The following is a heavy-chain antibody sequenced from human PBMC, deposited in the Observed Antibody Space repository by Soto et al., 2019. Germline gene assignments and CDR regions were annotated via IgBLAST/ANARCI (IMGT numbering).Heavy chain of an antibody. V-gene: IGHV3-21*01. CDR1: GFTFSTYS. D-gene: IGHD6-19*01. J-gene: IGHJ4*02. CDR3: ARDYVTLYTSGWYSDY. CDR2: ISSSSSYK. Sequence: LRLSCAASGFTFSTYSMNWVRQAPGKGLEWVSTISSSSSYKYYADSVEGRFTISRDNAKNSLYLQMNSLRAEDTAVYYCARDYVTLYTSGWYSDYWGQGTLVTVSS.